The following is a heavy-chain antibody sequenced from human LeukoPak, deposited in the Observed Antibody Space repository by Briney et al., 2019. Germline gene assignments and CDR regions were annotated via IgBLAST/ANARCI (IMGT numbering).Heavy chain of an antibody. CDR3: AKDFRSSSSLY. J-gene: IGHJ4*02. V-gene: IGHV3-30*18. D-gene: IGHD6-6*01. CDR2: ISCDGSNK. CDR1: GFTFSSYG. Sequence: GGSLRLSCAASGFTFSSYGMHWVRQAPGKGLEWVAVISCDGSNKYYADSVKGRFTISRDNSKNTLYLQMNSLRAEDTAVYYCAKDFRSSSSLYWGQGTLVTVSS.